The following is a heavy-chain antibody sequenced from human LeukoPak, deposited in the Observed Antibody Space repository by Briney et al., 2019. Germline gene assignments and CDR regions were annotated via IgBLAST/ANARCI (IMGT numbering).Heavy chain of an antibody. D-gene: IGHD7-27*01. CDR2: ISFDGSNK. CDR1: GFTFSSYA. J-gene: IGHJ4*02. CDR3: ARVGKSEDHFDY. Sequence: GGSLRLSCAASGFTFSSYAMDWVRQAPGRGLEWVAVISFDGSNKYYADSVKGRFTISRDNSKNTLFLQMNSLRVEDRAVYYCARVGKSEDHFDYWGQGTLVTVSS. V-gene: IGHV3-30*04.